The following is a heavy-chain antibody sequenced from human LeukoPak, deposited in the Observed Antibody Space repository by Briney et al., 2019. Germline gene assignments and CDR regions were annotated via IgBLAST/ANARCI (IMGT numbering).Heavy chain of an antibody. V-gene: IGHV4-34*01. Sequence: NPSETLSLTCAVYGGSFSGYYWNWIRQPPGKGLEWIGEINHSGSTNYNSSLKSRVTISVDTSKNQFSLTLSSVTAADTAVYYCATRPDIASTGPGWFDPWGQGTLVTVSS. J-gene: IGHJ5*02. D-gene: IGHD6-13*01. CDR2: INHSGST. CDR3: ATRPDIASTGPGWFDP. CDR1: GGSFSGYY.